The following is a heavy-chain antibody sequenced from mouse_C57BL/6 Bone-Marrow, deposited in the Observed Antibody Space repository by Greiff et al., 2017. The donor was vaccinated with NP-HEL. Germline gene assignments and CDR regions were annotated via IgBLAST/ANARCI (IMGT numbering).Heavy chain of an antibody. CDR3: TIITTVVATEDY. Sequence: EVQLQQSGTVLARPGASVKMSCKTSGYTFTSYWMHWVKQRPGQGLEWIGAIYPGNSDTSYNQKFKGKAKLTAVTSASTAYMELSSLTNEDSAVYYCTIITTVVATEDYWGQGTTLTVSS. D-gene: IGHD1-1*01. CDR2: IYPGNSDT. CDR1: GYTFTSYW. V-gene: IGHV1-5*01. J-gene: IGHJ2*01.